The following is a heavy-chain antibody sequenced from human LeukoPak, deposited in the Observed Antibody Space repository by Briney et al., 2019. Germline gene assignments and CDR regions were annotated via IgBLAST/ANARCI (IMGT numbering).Heavy chain of an antibody. Sequence: GGSLRLSCAASGFSFSSYAMSWVRQAPGKGLEWVSVIYSGGSTYYADSVKGRFTISRDNSKNTLYLQMNSLRAEDTAVYYCARDRYGDSGGGYWGQGTLVTVSS. D-gene: IGHD4-17*01. CDR2: IYSGGST. CDR1: GFSFSSYA. CDR3: ARDRYGDSGGGY. V-gene: IGHV3-53*01. J-gene: IGHJ4*02.